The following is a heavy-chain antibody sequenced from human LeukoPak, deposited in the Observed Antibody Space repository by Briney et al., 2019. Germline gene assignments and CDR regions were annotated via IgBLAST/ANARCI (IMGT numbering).Heavy chain of an antibody. V-gene: IGHV4-4*07. CDR1: GGSISSYY. J-gene: IGHJ5*02. CDR2: IYTSGST. Sequence: SETLSLTCTVSGGSISSYYWSWIRQPAGKGLEWIGRIYTSGSTNCNPSLKSRVTMSVDTSKNQFSLKLSSVTAADTAVYYCARGTLYSSSWYAWFDPWGQGTLVTVSS. CDR3: ARGTLYSSSWYAWFDP. D-gene: IGHD6-13*01.